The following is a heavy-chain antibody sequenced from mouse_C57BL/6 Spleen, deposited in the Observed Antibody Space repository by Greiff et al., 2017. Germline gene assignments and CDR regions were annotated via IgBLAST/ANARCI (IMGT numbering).Heavy chain of an antibody. CDR1: GFNIKDDY. V-gene: IGHV14-4*01. CDR2: IDPENGDT. CDR3: TTIAGSSLYYAMDY. Sequence: VQLQQSGAELVRPGASVKLSCTASGFNIKDDYMHWVKQRPEQGLEWIGWIDPENGDTEYASKFQGKATITADTSSNTAYLQLSSRTSEDTAVYYCTTIAGSSLYYAMDYWGQGTSVNVSS. J-gene: IGHJ4*01. D-gene: IGHD1-1*01.